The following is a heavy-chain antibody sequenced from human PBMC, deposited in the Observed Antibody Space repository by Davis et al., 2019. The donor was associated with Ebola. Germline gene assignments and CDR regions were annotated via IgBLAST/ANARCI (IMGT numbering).Heavy chain of an antibody. J-gene: IGHJ4*02. D-gene: IGHD5-24*01. CDR1: GGSINNYY. Sequence: MPSETLSLTCTVSGGSINNYYWSWIRQPPGKGLEWIGYIYSSVTTNCNSSLKSRVTISVDTSKNQFSLKLTSVTAADTAVYYCARGGVRWHFDYWGQGTLVTVSS. CDR3: ARGGVRWHFDY. V-gene: IGHV4-59*12. CDR2: IYSSVTT.